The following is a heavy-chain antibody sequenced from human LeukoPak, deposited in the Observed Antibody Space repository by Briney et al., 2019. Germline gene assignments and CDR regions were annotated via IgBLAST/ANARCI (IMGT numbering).Heavy chain of an antibody. J-gene: IGHJ4*02. Sequence: PGGSLRLSCAASGFTFRSYGMHWVRQASGKGLEWVAVISYDGSSKNYADSVKGRFTISRDSSKNTLYLQMNSLRAEDTAVYYCARGSMVRGDIQPLDYWGQGTLVSVSS. CDR2: ISYDGSSK. CDR3: ARGSMVRGDIQPLDY. D-gene: IGHD3-10*01. V-gene: IGHV3-30*19. CDR1: GFTFRSYG.